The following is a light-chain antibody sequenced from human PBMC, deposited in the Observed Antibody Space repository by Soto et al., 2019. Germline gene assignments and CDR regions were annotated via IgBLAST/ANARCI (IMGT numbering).Light chain of an antibody. CDR1: QSVSSF. V-gene: IGKV3-11*01. CDR3: QQLNSYPLT. J-gene: IGKJ4*01. CDR2: DAS. Sequence: EIVMTQSPATLSLSPGERATLSCRASQSVSSFFARYQQKPGQSPRLLIYDASNRASGIPARFTGSGSGTDFTLTISSLQPEDFATYYCQQLNSYPLTFGGGTKVDIK.